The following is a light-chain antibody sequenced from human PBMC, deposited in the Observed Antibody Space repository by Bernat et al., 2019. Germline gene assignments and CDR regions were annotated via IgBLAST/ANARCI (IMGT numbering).Light chain of an antibody. CDR2: KAS. J-gene: IGKJ1*01. V-gene: IGKV1-5*03. CDR3: QQYNLYST. Sequence: DIQVTQSPSTLSASVGDRVTITCRASQSISSWLAWYQQKPGKAPKLLIYKASSLESGVPSRFSGSGSETEFTLTISSLQPDDFATYYCQQYNLYSTFGQGTRVEDK. CDR1: QSISSW.